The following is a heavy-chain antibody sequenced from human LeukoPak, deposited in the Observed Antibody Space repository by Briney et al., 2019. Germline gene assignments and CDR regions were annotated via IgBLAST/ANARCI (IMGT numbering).Heavy chain of an antibody. CDR3: ARSIGLTGGGVDV. CDR1: GFTFRDYN. CDR2: ITDSGSTI. D-gene: IGHD3-9*01. V-gene: IGHV3-11*01. J-gene: IGHJ6*02. Sequence: GGSLRLSCAASGFTFRDYNMNWVRQAPGKGLEWVSYITDSGSTIHYADSVNGRFTIPRDNAKNSLYRQMNSLRAEDSAVYYCARSIGLTGGGVDVWGRGTTVTVSS.